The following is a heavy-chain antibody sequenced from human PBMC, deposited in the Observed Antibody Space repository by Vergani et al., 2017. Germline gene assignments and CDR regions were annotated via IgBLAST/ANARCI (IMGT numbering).Heavy chain of an antibody. CDR1: GYSFTSYW. J-gene: IGHJ6*03. Sequence: VQLVQSGAEVKKPGESLKISCKGSGYSFTSYWIGWVRQMPGKGLEWMGGIIPIFGTANYAQKCQGRVTITADESTSTAYMELSSLRSEDTAVYYCARRSGQGVQKTHYYYYMDVWGKGTTVTVSS. CDR2: IIPIFGTA. CDR3: ARRSGQGVQKTHYYYYMDV. V-gene: IGHV1-69*01. D-gene: IGHD1-1*01.